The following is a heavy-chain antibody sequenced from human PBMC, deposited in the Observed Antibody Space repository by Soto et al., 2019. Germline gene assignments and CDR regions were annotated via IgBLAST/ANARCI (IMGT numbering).Heavy chain of an antibody. J-gene: IGHJ4*02. CDR2: IYYSGST. CDR3: ARSSHSTVTTFGY. CDR1: GGSISSGGYY. Sequence: QVQLQESGPGLVKPSQTLSLTCTVSGGSISSGGYYWSWIRQHPGKGLEWIGYIYYSGSTYYNPPREGRVTISVATSKNQFSLKLSSVTAADSAVYYCARSSHSTVTTFGYWGQGTLVTGSS. D-gene: IGHD4-17*01. V-gene: IGHV4-31*03.